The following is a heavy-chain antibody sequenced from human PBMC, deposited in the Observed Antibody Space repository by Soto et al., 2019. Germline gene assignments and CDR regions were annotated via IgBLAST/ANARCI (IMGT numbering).Heavy chain of an antibody. D-gene: IGHD5-12*01. J-gene: IGHJ4*02. CDR2: TYYRSKWYN. CDR3: ASLHRGDAFARYY. Sequence: SQTLSLTCAISGDSVSSNSAAWNWIRQSPSRGLEWLGRTYYRSKWYNDYAVSVKSRITINPDTSKNQFSLQLNSVAPEDTAAHPSASLHRGDAFARYYWGQGTLVTVSS. CDR1: GDSVSSNSAA. V-gene: IGHV6-1*01.